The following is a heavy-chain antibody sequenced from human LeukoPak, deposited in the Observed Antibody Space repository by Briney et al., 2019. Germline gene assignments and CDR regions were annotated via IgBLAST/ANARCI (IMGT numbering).Heavy chain of an antibody. J-gene: IGHJ4*02. Sequence: GRSLRLSCAASGFTFSSYGMSWVRQAPGKGLEWVSAISGSGGSTYYADSVKGRFTISRDNAKNSLYLQMNSLRAEDTAVFYCARDRGGTDDFWSGYYTGYFDYWGQGTLVTVSS. CDR2: ISGSGGST. CDR3: ARDRGGTDDFWSGYYTGYFDY. V-gene: IGHV3-23*01. D-gene: IGHD3-3*01. CDR1: GFTFSSYG.